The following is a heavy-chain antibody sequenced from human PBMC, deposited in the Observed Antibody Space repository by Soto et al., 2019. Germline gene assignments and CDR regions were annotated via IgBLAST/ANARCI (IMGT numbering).Heavy chain of an antibody. CDR2: IYTSGST. D-gene: IGHD2-2*01. J-gene: IGHJ4*02. V-gene: IGHV4-4*07. CDR1: GGSISSYY. Sequence: SETLSLTCTVSGGSISSYYWSWIPQPAGKGLEWIGRIYTSGSTNYNPSLKSRVTMSVDTSKNQFSLKLSSVTAADTAVYYCARACSSNSCYDVFDYWGQGTLVTVSS. CDR3: ARACSSNSCYDVFDY.